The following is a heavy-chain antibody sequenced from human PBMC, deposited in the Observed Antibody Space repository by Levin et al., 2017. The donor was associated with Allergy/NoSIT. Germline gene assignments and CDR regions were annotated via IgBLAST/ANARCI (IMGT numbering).Heavy chain of an antibody. D-gene: IGHD2/OR15-2a*01. J-gene: IGHJ6*03. CDR1: GYSFTNYW. V-gene: IGHV5-51*01. CDR2: IYPGDSDT. Sequence: GESLKISCEGSGYSFTNYWIGWVRQMPGKGLEWMGIIYPGDSDTTYSPSFQGQVTISADKSISTAYLQWSSLKASDTAIYYCARHIVSMNHVSHMDVWGKGTTVTVSS. CDR3: ARHIVSMNHVSHMDV.